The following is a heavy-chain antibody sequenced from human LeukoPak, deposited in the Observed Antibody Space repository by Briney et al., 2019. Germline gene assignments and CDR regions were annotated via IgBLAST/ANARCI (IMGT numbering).Heavy chain of an antibody. V-gene: IGHV4-38-2*02. J-gene: IGHJ4*02. CDR1: GYSISSGYY. D-gene: IGHD3-3*01. CDR3: GSQREWSLTEYHFDY. CDR2: VYHSGST. Sequence: SETLSLTCTVSGYSISSGYYCGWIRQPPGKGLEWIGSVYHSGSTYYNPSLKSRVTISTDKSKNQFSLKLTSVTAADTAVYYCGSQREWSLTEYHFDYWGQGTLVSVSS.